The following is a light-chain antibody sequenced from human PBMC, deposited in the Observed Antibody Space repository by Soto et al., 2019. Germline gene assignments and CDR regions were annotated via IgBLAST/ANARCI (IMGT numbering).Light chain of an antibody. Sequence: QSVLTQPPSASGSPGQSVTISCTGTSSDVDAYNHVSWYQQHPGKAPKLMIYEVIKRPSGVPERISGSKSGNTASLTVSGLRAEDEAVYYCSSNAGRNNLVFGGGTQLTVL. CDR2: EVI. CDR1: SSDVDAYNH. J-gene: IGLJ3*02. CDR3: SSNAGRNNLV. V-gene: IGLV2-8*01.